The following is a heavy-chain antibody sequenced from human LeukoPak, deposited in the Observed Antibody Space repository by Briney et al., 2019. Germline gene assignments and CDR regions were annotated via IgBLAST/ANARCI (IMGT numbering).Heavy chain of an antibody. J-gene: IGHJ4*02. D-gene: IGHD1-14*01. CDR1: GASISSHY. CDR3: SRAVTGFNIPVAY. Sequence: PSETLSLTCSVSGASISSHYCSWIRQPPGKGLEWIGYIHYSGSTNCNPSLKSRVTISLDTSKNQFSLKLTSVTAAGTAMYYCSRAVTGFNIPVAYWGQGTLVTVSS. V-gene: IGHV4-59*11. CDR2: IHYSGST.